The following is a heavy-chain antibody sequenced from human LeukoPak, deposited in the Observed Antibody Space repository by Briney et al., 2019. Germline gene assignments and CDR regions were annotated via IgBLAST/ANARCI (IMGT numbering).Heavy chain of an antibody. Sequence: ASVKVSCKASGSTFIGYYLHWVRQAPGQGLEWMGWMNFNTGDTGSAQQFQGRVTLTRDTPISTAYIEVNSLTSDGTAVYYCAREQAMTAIKRYDLWGQGTLVTVSS. J-gene: IGHJ4*02. CDR2: MNFNTGDT. CDR3: AREQAMTAIKRYDL. D-gene: IGHD2-21*02. V-gene: IGHV1-2*02. CDR1: GSTFIGYY.